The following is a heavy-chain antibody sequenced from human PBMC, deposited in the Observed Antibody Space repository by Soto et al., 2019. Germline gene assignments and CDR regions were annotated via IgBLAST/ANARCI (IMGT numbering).Heavy chain of an antibody. CDR1: GGTFSSYT. J-gene: IGHJ4*02. CDR3: ARGYYDSSGYYESDY. Sequence: ASVKVSCKASGGTFSSYTISWVRQAPGQGQERKGRIIPILGIAKYAQKFQGRVTITADKSTSTAYMELSSLRSEDTAVYYCARGYYDSSGYYESDYWGQGTLVTVSS. D-gene: IGHD3-22*01. CDR2: IIPILGIA. V-gene: IGHV1-69*02.